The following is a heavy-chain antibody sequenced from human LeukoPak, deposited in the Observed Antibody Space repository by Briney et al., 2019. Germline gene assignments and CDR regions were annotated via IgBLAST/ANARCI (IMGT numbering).Heavy chain of an antibody. Sequence: GASVKVSCKASGGTFSSYAISWVRQAPGQGLEWMGGIIPIFGTANYAQKFQGRVTITADKSTSTAYMELSSLRSEDTAVYYCAXXXXXXXXXXXXXGDYYYYYYMDVWGKGTTVTVSS. CDR2: IIPIFGTA. CDR3: AXXXXXXXXXXXXXGDYYYYYYMDV. V-gene: IGHV1-69*06. J-gene: IGHJ6*03. CDR1: GGTFSSYA. D-gene: IGHD3-16*01.